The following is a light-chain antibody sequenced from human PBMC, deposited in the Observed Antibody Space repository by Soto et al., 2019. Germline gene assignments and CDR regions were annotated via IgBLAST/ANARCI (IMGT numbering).Light chain of an antibody. Sequence: DVQMTQSPSSVSASVGDRVTITCRASQGISIWLAWYQQKPGKAPKLLIYAESNLQSGVPSRFGGSGSGTDVTLTISSLQPEDFATYYCQQSNSFPITFGGGTKVEL. J-gene: IGKJ4*01. CDR2: AES. CDR3: QQSNSFPIT. CDR1: QGISIW. V-gene: IGKV1-12*01.